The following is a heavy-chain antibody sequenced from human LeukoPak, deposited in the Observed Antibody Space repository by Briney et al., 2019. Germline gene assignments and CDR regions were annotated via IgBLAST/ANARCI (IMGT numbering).Heavy chain of an antibody. CDR2: IYSGGST. Sequence: PGGSLRLSCAASGFTVSSNYMSWVRQAPGKGLEWVSVIYSGGSTYYADSVKGRFTISRDNSKNTLYLQMNSLRAEDTAVYYCARDTPYYYDSSGSYFDYWGQGTLVTVSS. CDR1: GFTVSSNY. V-gene: IGHV3-53*05. CDR3: ARDTPYYYDSSGSYFDY. D-gene: IGHD3-22*01. J-gene: IGHJ4*02.